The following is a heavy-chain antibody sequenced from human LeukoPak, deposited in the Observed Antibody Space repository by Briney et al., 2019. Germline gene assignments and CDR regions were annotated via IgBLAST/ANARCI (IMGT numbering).Heavy chain of an antibody. Sequence: ASVKASCKASGYTFTSYGISWVRQAPGQGLEWMGWISAYNGNTNYAQKLQGRVTMTTDTSTSTAYMELRSLRSDDTAVYYCARGGYYDFWSGYYSPVDFYFDYWGQGNLVTVSS. V-gene: IGHV1-18*01. D-gene: IGHD3-3*01. CDR3: ARGGYYDFWSGYYSPVDFYFDY. CDR1: GYTFTSYG. CDR2: ISAYNGNT. J-gene: IGHJ4*02.